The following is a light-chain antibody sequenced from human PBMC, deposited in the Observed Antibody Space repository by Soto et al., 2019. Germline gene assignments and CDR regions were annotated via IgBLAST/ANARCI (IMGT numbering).Light chain of an antibody. CDR2: ANN. CDR1: SSNIGAGYD. CDR3: QSYDFGLSAHNYV. J-gene: IGLJ1*01. Sequence: QSLLTQPPSVSVAPGQRVTISCTGSSSNIGAGYDVHWYQQFPGTAPRLLIYANNNRPSGVPDRFSGSKSGTSASLAITGLQADDEAEYYCQSYDFGLSAHNYVFGTGTKVTVL. V-gene: IGLV1-40*01.